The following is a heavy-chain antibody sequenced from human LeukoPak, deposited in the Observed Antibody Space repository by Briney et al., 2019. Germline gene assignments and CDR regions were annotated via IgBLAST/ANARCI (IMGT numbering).Heavy chain of an antibody. CDR3: ARGIYDFWSGYYKGNWFDP. D-gene: IGHD3-3*01. Sequence: SETLSLTCTVSGGSISSSSYYWGWIRQPPGKGLERIGSIYYSGSTYYNPSLKSRVTISVGTSKNQFSLKLSSVTAADTAVYYCARGIYDFWSGYYKGNWFDPWGQGTLVTVSS. J-gene: IGHJ5*02. V-gene: IGHV4-39*01. CDR2: IYYSGST. CDR1: GGSISSSSYY.